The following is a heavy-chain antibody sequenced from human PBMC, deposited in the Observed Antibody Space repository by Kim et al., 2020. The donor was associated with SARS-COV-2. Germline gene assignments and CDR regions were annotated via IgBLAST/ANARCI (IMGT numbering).Heavy chain of an antibody. V-gene: IGHV1-18*01. J-gene: IGHJ4*02. Sequence: TNYAQKLQGRVTMTTDTSTSTAYMELRSLRSDDTAVYYCARVVGAALDYWGQGTLVTVSS. CDR2: T. D-gene: IGHD1-26*01. CDR3: ARVVGAALDY.